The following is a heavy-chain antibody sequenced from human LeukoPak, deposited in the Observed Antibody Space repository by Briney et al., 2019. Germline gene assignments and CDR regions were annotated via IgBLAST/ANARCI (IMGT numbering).Heavy chain of an antibody. V-gene: IGHV4-34*01. D-gene: IGHD3-22*01. CDR1: GGSFSGYY. CDR2: INHSGST. CDR3: AREQPMIVVRDAFDI. J-gene: IGHJ3*02. Sequence: SETLSLTCAVYGGSFSGYYWSWIRQPPGKGLEWIGEINHSGSTNYNPSLKSRVTISVDTSKNQFSLKLSSVTAADTAVYYCAREQPMIVVRDAFDIWGQGTMVTVSS.